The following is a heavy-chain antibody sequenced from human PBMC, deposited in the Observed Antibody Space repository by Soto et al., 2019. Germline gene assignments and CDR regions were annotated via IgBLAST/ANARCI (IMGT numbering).Heavy chain of an antibody. V-gene: IGHV3-21*01. D-gene: IGHD6-13*01. CDR2: ISSSGSFI. J-gene: IGHJ4*02. CDR1: GFTFRTYG. CDR3: AREPEGIAAALDY. Sequence: KTVGSLRLSCAASGFTFRTYGMNWVRRAPGGGLEWVASISSSGSFIYYADSVKGRFTISRDDAEKSLYLQMNSLRAEDTALYYCAREPEGIAAALDYWGQGTLVTVSS.